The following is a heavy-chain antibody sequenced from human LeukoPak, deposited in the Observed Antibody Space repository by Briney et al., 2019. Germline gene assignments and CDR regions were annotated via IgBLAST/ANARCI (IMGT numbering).Heavy chain of an antibody. D-gene: IGHD6-13*01. CDR3: ARDGQQQVPYTMDV. CDR2: MWPDGNNK. Sequence: GRSLRFSCPTSGFTFSSHTMHWVRQAPGKGLEWLAQMWPDGNNKYYADSVKGRFTISRDNSKNTVYLQMNSLRAEDTAVYYCARDGQQQVPYTMDVWGQGTTVIVSS. CDR1: GFTFSSHT. V-gene: IGHV3-33*01. J-gene: IGHJ6*02.